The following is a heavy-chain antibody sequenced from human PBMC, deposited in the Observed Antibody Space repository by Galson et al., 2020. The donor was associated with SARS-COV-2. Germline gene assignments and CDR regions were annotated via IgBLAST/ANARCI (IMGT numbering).Heavy chain of an antibody. CDR2: INGDGSAT. V-gene: IGHV3-74*01. Sequence: GESLKISCAASGFTFSTYWMHWVRQAPGKGLVWVARINGDGSATNYADSVKGRFTISRDNANNTLYLQMDSLRAEDTAVYYCSTVLANWGRGTLATVSS. CDR3: STVLAN. J-gene: IGHJ4*02. CDR1: GFTFSTYW.